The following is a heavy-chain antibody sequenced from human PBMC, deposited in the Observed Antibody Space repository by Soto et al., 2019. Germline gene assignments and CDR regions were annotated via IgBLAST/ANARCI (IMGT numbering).Heavy chain of an antibody. D-gene: IGHD3-16*01. Sequence: PGESLKISCKGSGYSFTSYWISWVRQMPGKGLEWMGRIDPIDSYTNYSPSFQGHVTISADKSISTAYLQWSSLKASDTAMYYCARRAHMSRRGETFSYYYYGMDVWGQGTTVTVSS. V-gene: IGHV5-10-1*01. J-gene: IGHJ6*02. CDR2: IDPIDSYT. CDR3: ARRAHMSRRGETFSYYYYGMDV. CDR1: GYSFTSYW.